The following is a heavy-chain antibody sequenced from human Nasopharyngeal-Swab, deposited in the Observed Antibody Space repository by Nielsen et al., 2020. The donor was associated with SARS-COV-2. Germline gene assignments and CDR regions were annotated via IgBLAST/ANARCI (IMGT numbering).Heavy chain of an antibody. Sequence: GSLRLSCAASGFTFSSYAMHWVRQAPGKGLEWVAVISYDGSNKYYADSVKGRFTISRDNSKNTLYLQMNSLRAEDTAVYYCARDPRGLWDSYGMDVWGQGTTVTVSS. J-gene: IGHJ6*02. D-gene: IGHD1-26*01. V-gene: IGHV3-30*04. CDR2: ISYDGSNK. CDR3: ARDPRGLWDSYGMDV. CDR1: GFTFSSYA.